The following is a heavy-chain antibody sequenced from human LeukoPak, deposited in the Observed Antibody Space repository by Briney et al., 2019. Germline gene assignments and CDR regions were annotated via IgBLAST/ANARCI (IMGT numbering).Heavy chain of an antibody. CDR2: ISGSGGST. V-gene: IGHV3-23*01. J-gene: IGHJ3*02. CDR3: AKDRLGIVVDSGAFDI. CDR1: GSTFSTYA. D-gene: IGHD2-2*03. Sequence: PGGSLRLSCAASGSTFSTYAMSWVRQAPGKGLEWVSAISGSGGSTYYADSVKGRFTISRDNSKNTLYLQMNSLRAEDTAVYYCAKDRLGIVVDSGAFDIWGQGTMVTVSS.